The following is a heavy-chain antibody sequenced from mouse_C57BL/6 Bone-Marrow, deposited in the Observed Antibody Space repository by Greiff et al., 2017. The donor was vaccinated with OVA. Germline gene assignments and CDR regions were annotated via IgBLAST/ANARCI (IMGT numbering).Heavy chain of an antibody. CDR1: GYTFTSYG. D-gene: IGHD1-1*01. J-gene: IGHJ1*03. Sequence: QVHVKQSGAELARPGASVKLSCKASGYTFTSYGISWVKQRTGQGLEWIGEIYPRSGNTYYNEKFKGKATLTADKSSSTAYMELRSLTSEDSAVYFCARGYYGSSSYVWGTGTTVTVSS. CDR3: ARGYYGSSSYV. CDR2: IYPRSGNT. V-gene: IGHV1-81*01.